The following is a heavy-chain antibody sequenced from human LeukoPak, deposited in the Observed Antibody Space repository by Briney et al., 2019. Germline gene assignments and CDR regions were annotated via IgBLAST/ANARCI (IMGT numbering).Heavy chain of an antibody. D-gene: IGHD1-26*01. CDR3: ARDRVWGSPLDY. V-gene: IGHV4-4*07. CDR1: GGSISSYY. J-gene: IGHJ4*02. Sequence: SETLSLTCPVSGGSISSYYWSWIRPPAGKGLEWIGRIYTSGSTNYNPSLKSRVTMSVDTSKNQFSLKLSSVTAADTAVYYCARDRVWGSPLDYWGQGTLVTVSS. CDR2: IYTSGST.